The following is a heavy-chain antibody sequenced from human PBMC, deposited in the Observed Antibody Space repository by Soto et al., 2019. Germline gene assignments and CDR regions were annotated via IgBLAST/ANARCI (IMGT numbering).Heavy chain of an antibody. J-gene: IGHJ3*02. CDR3: ARDNEGDACDI. Sequence: PAGSLRLASAASGFTFMSSSMNWVRQAPGKGLEWVSSISSSSSYIYYADSVKGRFTISRDNAKNSLYLQMNSLRAEDTAVYYSARDNEGDACDIWGQGTMVTVS. CDR1: GFTFMSSS. D-gene: IGHD1-1*01. CDR2: ISSSSSYI. V-gene: IGHV3-21*01.